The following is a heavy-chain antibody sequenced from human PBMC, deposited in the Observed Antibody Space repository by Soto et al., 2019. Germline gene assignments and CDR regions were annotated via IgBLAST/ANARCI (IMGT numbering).Heavy chain of an antibody. CDR2: ISAYNGNT. CDR3: ARDQYSGYDESFFDY. D-gene: IGHD5-12*01. J-gene: IGHJ4*02. Sequence: GASVKVSCKASGYTFTSYGISWVRQAPGQGLEWMGWISAYNGNTNYAQKLQGRVTMTTDTSTSTAYMELRSLRSDDTAVYYCARDQYSGYDESFFDYWGQGTLVTVSS. V-gene: IGHV1-18*01. CDR1: GYTFTSYG.